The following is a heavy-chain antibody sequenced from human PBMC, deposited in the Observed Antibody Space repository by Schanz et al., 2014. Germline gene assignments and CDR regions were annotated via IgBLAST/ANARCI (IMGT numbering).Heavy chain of an antibody. CDR3: AKRVVVPTTSYYFDY. V-gene: IGHV3-23*04. Sequence: EVQLVESGGGLVQPGGSLRLSCAASGFTFRSYAMSWVRQAPGKGLEWVSVISGSGEITYYADSVKGRFTISRDNSKNTLYLQMNSLRGEDYAVYYWAKRVVVPTTSYYFDYWGQGTLVTVSS. CDR1: GFTFRSYA. D-gene: IGHD2-15*01. J-gene: IGHJ4*02. CDR2: ISGSGEIT.